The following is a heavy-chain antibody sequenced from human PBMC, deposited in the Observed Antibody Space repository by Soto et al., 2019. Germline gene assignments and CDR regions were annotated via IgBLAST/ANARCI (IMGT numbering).Heavy chain of an antibody. CDR2: INPTGGST. CDR3: AKGSYSGIYSDFDY. V-gene: IGHV1-46*01. Sequence: ASVKVSCKASGYIFTSHYMHWVRQAPGQGLEWMGVINPTGGSTSYAQKFQGRVTMTRDTSTSTVYMELSSLRAEDTAVYYCAKGSYSGIYSDFDYWGQGTLVTVSP. J-gene: IGHJ4*02. D-gene: IGHD1-26*01. CDR1: GYIFTSHY.